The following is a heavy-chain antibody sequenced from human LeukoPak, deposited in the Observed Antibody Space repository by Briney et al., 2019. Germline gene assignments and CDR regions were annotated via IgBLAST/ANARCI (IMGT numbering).Heavy chain of an antibody. Sequence: GGSLRLSCAASGFTFSSYSMNWVRQAPGKGLEWVSYISSSSSTIYYADSVKGRFTISRDNAKNSLYLQMNSLRAEDTAVYYCAREIGRYCSSTSCYSDYYYGMDVWGQGTTVTVSS. CDR1: GFTFSSYS. CDR2: ISSSSSTI. D-gene: IGHD2-2*01. V-gene: IGHV3-48*04. CDR3: AREIGRYCSSTSCYSDYYYGMDV. J-gene: IGHJ6*02.